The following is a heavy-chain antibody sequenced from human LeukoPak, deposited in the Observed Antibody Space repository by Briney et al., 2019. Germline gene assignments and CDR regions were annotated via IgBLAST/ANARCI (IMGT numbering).Heavy chain of an antibody. CDR3: AKLGYCSSTSCSNFDY. Sequence: SVKVSCKASGGTFISYAISWVRQAPGQGLEWMGGIIPIFGTANYAQKFQGRVTITADESTSTAYMELSSLRSEDTAVYYCAKLGYCSSTSCSNFDYWGQGTLVTVSS. CDR1: GGTFISYA. CDR2: IIPIFGTA. D-gene: IGHD2-2*01. V-gene: IGHV1-69*13. J-gene: IGHJ4*02.